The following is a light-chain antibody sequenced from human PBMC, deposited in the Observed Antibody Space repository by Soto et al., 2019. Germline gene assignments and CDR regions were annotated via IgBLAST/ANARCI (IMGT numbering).Light chain of an antibody. J-gene: IGLJ3*02. V-gene: IGLV3-25*02. CDR1: PLTRQY. CDR3: QTADNSGTFLL. Sequence: SYELTQPPSMSVSPGQTARITCSGDPLTRQYVYWYQQKPGQAPLLVIYKDNERPSGIPERFSGSTSGTTGTWTISGVRAEDEADYYCQTADNSGTFLLFAGGTKLTVL. CDR2: KDN.